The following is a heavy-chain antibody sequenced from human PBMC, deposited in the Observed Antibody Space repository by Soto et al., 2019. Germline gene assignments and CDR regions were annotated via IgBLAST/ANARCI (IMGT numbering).Heavy chain of an antibody. CDR1: GGSISSSSYY. V-gene: IGHV4-39*02. CDR2: IYYSGST. CDR3: ARELTGDGGGFDY. Sequence: SETLSLTCTVSGGSISSSSYYWGWIRQPPGKGLEWIGSIYYSGSTYYNPSLKSRVTISVDTSKNQFSLKLSSVTAADTAVYYCARELTGDGGGFDYWGQGTLVTVSS. J-gene: IGHJ4*02. D-gene: IGHD7-27*01.